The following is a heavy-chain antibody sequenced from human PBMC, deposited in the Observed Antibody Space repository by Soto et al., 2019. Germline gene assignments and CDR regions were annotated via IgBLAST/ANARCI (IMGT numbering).Heavy chain of an antibody. J-gene: IGHJ4*02. V-gene: IGHV4-39*01. CDR3: ARHAPYGPIDY. CDR1: GDSISSSTYY. CDR2: MLYSGNT. D-gene: IGHD3-10*01. Sequence: PSETLSLTCTVSGDSISSSTYYWVWIRQSPGKGPEWIGSMLYSGNTYYNPSLKNRVTRSVDTSKNQFSLKLSSVTVADTAVYYCARHAPYGPIDYWGQGTLVTVSS.